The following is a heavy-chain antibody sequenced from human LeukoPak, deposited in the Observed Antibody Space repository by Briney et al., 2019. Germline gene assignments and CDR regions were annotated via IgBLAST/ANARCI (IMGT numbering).Heavy chain of an antibody. CDR1: GASVSSHY. CDR2: IYHSGTT. Sequence: SETLSLTCAVSGASVSSHYWSWIRQSPGKGLEWIGHIYHSGTTKYNPSLKSRVTISVDTPKSQFSLKLKSVTAADTAIYYCCAEPEYGDHDYWGQGTLVSVSS. J-gene: IGHJ4*02. V-gene: IGHV4-59*02. D-gene: IGHD4/OR15-4a*01. CDR3: CAEPEYGDHDY.